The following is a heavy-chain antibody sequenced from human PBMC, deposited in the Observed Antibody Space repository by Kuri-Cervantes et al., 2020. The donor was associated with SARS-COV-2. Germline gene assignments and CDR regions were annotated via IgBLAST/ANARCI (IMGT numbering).Heavy chain of an antibody. CDR2: IYYSGST. D-gene: IGHD1-14*01. Sequence: SETLSLTCTVSGGSITSNKYYWGWIRQPPGKGLEWIGSIYYSGSTYYNPSLKSRVTISVDTPKNQFSLKMSSVTAADTAVYFCARTVSSPEGYYYYYYMDVWGKGTTVTVSS. CDR3: ARTVSSPEGYYYYYYMDV. V-gene: IGHV4-39*01. J-gene: IGHJ6*03. CDR1: GGSITSNKYY.